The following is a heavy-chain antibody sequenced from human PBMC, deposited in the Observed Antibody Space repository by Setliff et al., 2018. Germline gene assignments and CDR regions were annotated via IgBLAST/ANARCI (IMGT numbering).Heavy chain of an antibody. J-gene: IGHJ1*01. CDR2: ISYDGSNK. CDR3: ARDSERGFFFLEWGVEYFQH. D-gene: IGHD3-3*01. CDR1: GFTFSSYA. V-gene: IGHV3-30*01. Sequence: PGGSLRLSCAASGFTFSSYAMHWVRQAPGKGLEWVAVISYDGSNKYYADSVKGRFTISRDNSKNTLYLQMNSLRAEDTAVYYCARDSERGFFFLEWGVEYFQHWGQGTLVTVSS.